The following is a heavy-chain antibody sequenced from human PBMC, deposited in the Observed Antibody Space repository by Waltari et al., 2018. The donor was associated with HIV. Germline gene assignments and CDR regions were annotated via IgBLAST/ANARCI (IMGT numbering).Heavy chain of an antibody. V-gene: IGHV1-69*12. CDR3: ARGTIVPAAPSPYYGMDV. Sequence: QVQLVQSGAEVKKPGSSVKVSCKASGGTFSSYAISWVRRAPAQGLEWMGGIIPIFGTANYAQKFQGRVTITADESTSTAYMELSSLRSEDTAVYYCARGTIVPAAPSPYYGMDVWGQGTTVTVSS. CDR1: GGTFSSYA. D-gene: IGHD2-2*01. CDR2: IIPIFGTA. J-gene: IGHJ6*02.